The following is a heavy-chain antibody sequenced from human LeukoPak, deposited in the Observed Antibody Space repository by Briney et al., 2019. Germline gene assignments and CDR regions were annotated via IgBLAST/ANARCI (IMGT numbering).Heavy chain of an antibody. CDR2: IYYPGGDT. V-gene: IGHV3-23*01. Sequence: GGSLRLSCAASGFTFSSYAMSWVRQAPGKGLEWVSTIYYPGGDTYYAGSVEGRFLVSRDNTKNALYLQMNSLRVEDTAVYYCAKGGATSAFDIWGQGTMVTVSS. J-gene: IGHJ3*02. CDR1: GFTFSSYA. CDR3: AKGGATSAFDI. D-gene: IGHD1-26*01.